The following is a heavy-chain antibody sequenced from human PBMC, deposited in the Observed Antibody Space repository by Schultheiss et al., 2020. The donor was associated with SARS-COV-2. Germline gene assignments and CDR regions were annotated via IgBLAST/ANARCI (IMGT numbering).Heavy chain of an antibody. CDR2: ISYDGSNK. Sequence: GESLKISCAASGLTFSSYAMSWVRQAPGKGLEWVAVISYDGSNKYYADSVKGRFTISRDNSKNTLYLQMNSLRADDTAVYYCARNEQLLQSVRYFDLWGRGTLVTVSS. J-gene: IGHJ2*01. CDR1: GLTFSSYA. V-gene: IGHV3-30*04. D-gene: IGHD1-26*01. CDR3: ARNEQLLQSVRYFDL.